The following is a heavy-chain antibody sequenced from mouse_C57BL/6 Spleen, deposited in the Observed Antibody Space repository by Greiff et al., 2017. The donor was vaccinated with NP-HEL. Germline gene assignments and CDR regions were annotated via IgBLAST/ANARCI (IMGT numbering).Heavy chain of an antibody. V-gene: IGHV1-80*01. Sequence: QVQLKESGAELVKPGASVKISCKASGYAFSSYWMNWVKQRPGKGLEWIGQIYPGDGDTNYNGKFKGKATLTADKSSSTAYMQLSSLTSEDSAVYFCARRGPDYFDYWGQGTTLTVSS. CDR2: IYPGDGDT. J-gene: IGHJ2*01. CDR1: GYAFSSYW. CDR3: ARRGPDYFDY.